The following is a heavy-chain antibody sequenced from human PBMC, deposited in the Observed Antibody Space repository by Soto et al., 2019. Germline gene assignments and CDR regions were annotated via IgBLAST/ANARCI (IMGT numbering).Heavy chain of an antibody. CDR3: AKDRYSSSAYYYYGMDA. J-gene: IGHJ6*02. V-gene: IGHV3-9*01. Sequence: QLLESGGGLVQPGGSLRLSCAASGFTFSSFAMSWVRQAPGKGLDWVSVISGNSGSLGYADSVKGRFTISRDNAKNSLYLQMNSLRAEDTALYYCAKDRYSSSAYYYYGMDAWGQGTTVTVSS. CDR2: ISGNSGSL. CDR1: GFTFSSFA. D-gene: IGHD6-6*01.